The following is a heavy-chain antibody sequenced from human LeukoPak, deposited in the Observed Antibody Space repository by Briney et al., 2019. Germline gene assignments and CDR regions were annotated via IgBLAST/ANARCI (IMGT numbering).Heavy chain of an antibody. CDR2: ISSSSSTI. CDR3: ARDPNSSGWWPDAFDI. Sequence: GGSLRLSCAASGFTFSSYSMNWVRQAPGKGLEWVSYISSSSSTIYYADSVKGRFTISRDNAKNSLYLQMNSLRAEDTAVYYCARDPNSSGWWPDAFDIWGQGTMVTVSS. V-gene: IGHV3-48*04. D-gene: IGHD6-19*01. J-gene: IGHJ3*02. CDR1: GFTFSSYS.